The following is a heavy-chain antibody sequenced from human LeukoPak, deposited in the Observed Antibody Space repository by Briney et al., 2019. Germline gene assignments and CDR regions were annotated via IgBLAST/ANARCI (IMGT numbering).Heavy chain of an antibody. CDR2: INPSGGST. CDR1: GYTFTNYY. V-gene: IGHV1-46*01. CDR3: ARDESISILWW. D-gene: IGHD2-21*01. Sequence: ASVKVSCKASGYTFTNYYMHWVRQAPGQGLEWMGIINPSGGSTNYAQKFRGRVTMTRDTSTSTVYMELSSLRSEDTAVYYCARDESISILWWWGQGTLVTVSS. J-gene: IGHJ1*01.